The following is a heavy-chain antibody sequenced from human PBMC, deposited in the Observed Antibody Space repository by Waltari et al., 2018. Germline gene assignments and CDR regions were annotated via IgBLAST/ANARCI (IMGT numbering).Heavy chain of an antibody. CDR2: INPSGSS. V-gene: IGHV4-34*01. CDR3: ARGMGIWLQRPAFPFDY. J-gene: IGHJ4*02. CDR1: GGSFSGYY. D-gene: IGHD5-12*01. Sequence: QVQLQQWGAGLLKPSETLSLTCAVYGGSFSGYYWSWIRQPPGKGLEWMGEINPSGSSNYNPSLKSRVNIAVETSKNQFSVKLSSVTAADTAVYYCARGMGIWLQRPAFPFDYWGQGTLVTVSS.